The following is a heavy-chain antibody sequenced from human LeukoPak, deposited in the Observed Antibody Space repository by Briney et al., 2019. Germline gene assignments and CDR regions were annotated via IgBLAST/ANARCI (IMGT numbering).Heavy chain of an antibody. J-gene: IGHJ6*03. CDR3: ARSFGEGGYYYMDV. CDR1: GGTFSSYA. V-gene: IGHV1-69*04. Sequence: ASVKVSCKASGGTFSSYAISWVRQAPGQGLEWMGRIIPILGIANYAQKFQGRVTITRNTSISTAYMELSSLRSEDTAVYYCARSFGEGGYYYMDVWGKGTTVTVSS. D-gene: IGHD2-21*01. CDR2: IIPILGIA.